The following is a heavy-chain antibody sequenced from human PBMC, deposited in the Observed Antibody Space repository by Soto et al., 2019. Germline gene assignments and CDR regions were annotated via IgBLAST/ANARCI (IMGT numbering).Heavy chain of an antibody. CDR2: IDPSNGDT. Sequence: ASVKVSCKASGYTFTGYYIHWMRQAPGQGLEWMGWIDPSNGDTNYAQKFQDGVTLTRDTSISTAYVELSRLRSDDTAVYYCAREGTYYYGSSGYYYEKWGQGTLVTVSS. D-gene: IGHD3-22*01. CDR3: AREGTYYYGSSGYYYEK. CDR1: GYTFTGYY. V-gene: IGHV1-2*02. J-gene: IGHJ4*02.